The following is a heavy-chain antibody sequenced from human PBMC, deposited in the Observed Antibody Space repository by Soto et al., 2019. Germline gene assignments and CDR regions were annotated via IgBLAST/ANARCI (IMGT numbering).Heavy chain of an antibody. CDR2: VTWNSSSL. J-gene: IGHJ4*02. D-gene: IGHD2-8*01. V-gene: IGHV3-9*01. Sequence: GGSLRLSCAGFGFTFYDYAMHWVRQAPGKGLEWVSGVTWNSSSLGYADSVKGRFTISRDNAKNSLHLQMNSLRVEDTALYYCAKDPFVYRLMDFDYWGQGSLVTVSS. CDR3: AKDPFVYRLMDFDY. CDR1: GFTFYDYA.